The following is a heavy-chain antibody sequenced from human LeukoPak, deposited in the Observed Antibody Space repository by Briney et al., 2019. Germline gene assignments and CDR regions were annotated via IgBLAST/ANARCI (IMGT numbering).Heavy chain of an antibody. Sequence: GGSLRLSCAASGFTFSSYAMHWVRQAPGKGLEWVAVISYDGSNKYYADSVKGRFTISRDNSKNTLYLQMNSLRAEDTAVYYCARGSRCLQLKLNFDYSGQGTLVTVSS. J-gene: IGHJ4*02. CDR3: ARGSRCLQLKLNFDY. D-gene: IGHD5-24*01. CDR1: GFTFSSYA. V-gene: IGHV3-30-3*01. CDR2: ISYDGSNK.